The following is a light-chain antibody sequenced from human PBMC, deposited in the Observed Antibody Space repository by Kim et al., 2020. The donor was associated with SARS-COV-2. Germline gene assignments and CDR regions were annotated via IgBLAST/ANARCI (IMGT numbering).Light chain of an antibody. CDR2: GTS. Sequence: EIVMTQSPATLSVSPGERATLSCRASQSVSSNLAWYQQKPGQAPRLLIYGTSTRATVIPARFSGSGSGTEFTLTISSLQSEDFAVYYCQQYNNWRTFGQGTKLEI. J-gene: IGKJ2*02. V-gene: IGKV3-15*01. CDR1: QSVSSN. CDR3: QQYNNWRT.